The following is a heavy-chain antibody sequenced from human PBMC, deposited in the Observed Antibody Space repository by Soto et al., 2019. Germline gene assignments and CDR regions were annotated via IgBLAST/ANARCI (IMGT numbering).Heavy chain of an antibody. CDR2: IYHSGST. J-gene: IGHJ4*02. CDR1: GGSISSGGYS. D-gene: IGHD5-18*01. CDR3: ARGGSGYSYGQFDY. Sequence: PSETLSLTCAVSGGSISSGGYSWSWIRQPPGKGLEWIGYIYHSGSTYYNPSLKSRVTISVDRSKNQFSLKLSSVTAADTAVYYCARGGSGYSYGQFDYWGQGTLVTVSS. V-gene: IGHV4-30-2*01.